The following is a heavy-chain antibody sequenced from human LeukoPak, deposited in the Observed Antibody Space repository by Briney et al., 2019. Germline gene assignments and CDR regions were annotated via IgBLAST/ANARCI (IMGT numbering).Heavy chain of an antibody. CDR2: IKSKTDGGTT. J-gene: IGHJ4*02. Sequence: GGSLRLSCAASGFTFSNAWMSWVRQAPGKGLEWVGRIKSKTDGGTTDYAAPVKGRFTISRDDSKNTLYLQMNSLKTEDTAVYYCTTGDYYDSIRDYWGQGTLVTVSS. CDR1: GFTFSNAW. CDR3: TTGDYYDSIRDY. V-gene: IGHV3-15*01. D-gene: IGHD3-22*01.